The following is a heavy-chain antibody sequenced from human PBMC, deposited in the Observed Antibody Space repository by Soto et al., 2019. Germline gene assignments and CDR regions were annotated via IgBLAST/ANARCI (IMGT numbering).Heavy chain of an antibody. Sequence: SETLSLTCAVYGGSFSGYYWSWIRQPPGKGLEWIGEINHSGSTNYNPSLKSRVTISVDTSKNQLSLKLSSVTAADTAVYYCARGGSGIAVAGTVDYWGQGTLVTVSS. CDR2: INHSGST. D-gene: IGHD6-19*01. J-gene: IGHJ4*02. CDR3: ARGGSGIAVAGTVDY. CDR1: GGSFSGYY. V-gene: IGHV4-34*01.